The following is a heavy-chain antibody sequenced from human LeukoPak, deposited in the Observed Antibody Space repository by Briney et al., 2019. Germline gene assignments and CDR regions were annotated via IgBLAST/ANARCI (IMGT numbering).Heavy chain of an antibody. D-gene: IGHD3-16*02. Sequence: ASVKVSCKASGYTFTSYGISWVRQAPGQGLEWMGWISAYNGNTNYAQKLQGRVTMTTDTSTSTAYMELRSLRSDDTAVYYCARSYDYVWRSYRYPFGDYWGQGTLVTVSS. J-gene: IGHJ4*02. CDR1: GYTFTSYG. CDR3: ARSYDYVWRSYRYPFGDY. V-gene: IGHV1-18*01. CDR2: ISAYNGNT.